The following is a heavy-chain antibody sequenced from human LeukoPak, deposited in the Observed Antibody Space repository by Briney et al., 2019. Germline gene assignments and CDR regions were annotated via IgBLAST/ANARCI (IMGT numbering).Heavy chain of an antibody. Sequence: PSETLSLTCAVYGGSFSGYSWSWIRQPPGKGLEWIGYIYHSGSTYYNPSLKSRVTISVDRSKNQFSLKLSSVTAADTAVYYCARVSLIAVAGSIDYWGQGTLVTVSS. D-gene: IGHD6-19*01. J-gene: IGHJ4*02. V-gene: IGHV4-30-2*01. CDR3: ARVSLIAVAGSIDY. CDR1: GGSFSGYS. CDR2: IYHSGST.